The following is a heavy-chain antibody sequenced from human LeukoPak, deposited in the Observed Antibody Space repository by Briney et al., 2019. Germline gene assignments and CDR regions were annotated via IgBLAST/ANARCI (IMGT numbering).Heavy chain of an antibody. Sequence: SVKVSCKASGGTFSSYAISWVRQAPGQGLEWMGRIIPIFGIANYAQTLQGRVTITADKSTSTAYMELSSLRSEDTAVYYCARDSLMRYNWNYVAEFDYWGQGTLVTVS. D-gene: IGHD1-7*01. J-gene: IGHJ4*02. CDR2: IIPIFGIA. CDR1: GGTFSSYA. CDR3: ARDSLMRYNWNYVAEFDY. V-gene: IGHV1-69*04.